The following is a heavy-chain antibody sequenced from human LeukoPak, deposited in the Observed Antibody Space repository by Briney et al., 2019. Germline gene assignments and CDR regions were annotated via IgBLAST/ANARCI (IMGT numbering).Heavy chain of an antibody. CDR3: ARGNYDFWSGYWDY. CDR2: ISYDGRNK. V-gene: IGHV3-30*03. Sequence: GGSLRLSCAASGFTFSSYVIHWVRPAPGKGLEWVAVISYDGRNKYYADSVKGRFTISRDNSKNTLYLQMHSLRAEDTAVYYCARGNYDFWSGYWDYWGQGTLVTVSS. CDR1: GFTFSSYV. J-gene: IGHJ4*02. D-gene: IGHD3-3*01.